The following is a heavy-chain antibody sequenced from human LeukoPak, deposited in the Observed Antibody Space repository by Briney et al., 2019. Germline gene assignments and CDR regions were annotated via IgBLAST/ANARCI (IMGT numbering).Heavy chain of an antibody. J-gene: IGHJ4*02. Sequence: GGSLRLSCAASGFTFSNYAMNWVRQAPGKGLEGGSSITGSGGDAYYADSVKGRFTISRDNSKNTLDLQMNSLRAEDTAVYYCAKGLKGCSGSSCYYFFDFWGQGALITVSS. V-gene: IGHV3-23*01. CDR1: GFTFSNYA. CDR3: AKGLKGCSGSSCYYFFDF. CDR2: ITGSGGDA. D-gene: IGHD2-15*01.